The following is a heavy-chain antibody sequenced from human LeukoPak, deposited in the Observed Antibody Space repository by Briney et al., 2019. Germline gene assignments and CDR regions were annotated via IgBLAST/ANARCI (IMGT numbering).Heavy chain of an antibody. CDR3: ARGNYEDGYIYGLDY. CDR2: IYYSGSS. Sequence: SETLSLTCTVSGGSISSYYWSWIRQPPGKGLEWIGYIYYSGSSNYHPSLQSRSTITIDTSKNQFSLKLSPVTAPDTAVYYCARGNYEDGYIYGLDYWGQGTLVTVSS. J-gene: IGHJ4*02. D-gene: IGHD5-18*01. V-gene: IGHV4-59*01. CDR1: GGSISSYY.